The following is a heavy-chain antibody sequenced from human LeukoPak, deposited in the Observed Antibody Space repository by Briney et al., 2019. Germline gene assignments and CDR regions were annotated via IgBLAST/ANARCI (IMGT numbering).Heavy chain of an antibody. V-gene: IGHV1-2*02. CDR3: ARGAPHYDILTGYYPFDY. D-gene: IGHD3-9*01. Sequence: GASVKVSCKASGYTFTGYYMHWVRQAPGQGLEWMGWINPNSGGTNYAQKFQGRVTMTRDTSISTAYMELSRLRSDDTAVYYCARGAPHYDILTGYYPFDYWGQGTLVTVSS. J-gene: IGHJ4*02. CDR1: GYTFTGYY. CDR2: INPNSGGT.